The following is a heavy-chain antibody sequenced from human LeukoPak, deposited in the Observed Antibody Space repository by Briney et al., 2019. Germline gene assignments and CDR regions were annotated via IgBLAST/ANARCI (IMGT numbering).Heavy chain of an antibody. CDR1: GFTFSSYS. D-gene: IGHD4-11*01. J-gene: IGHJ4*02. CDR3: GRARGGYSAIDY. V-gene: IGHV3-74*01. CDR2: IDANGVTT. Sequence: PGGSLRLSCAASGFTFSSYSMNWVRQAPGKGLVWVSRIDANGVTTSYADSVKGRFTISRDNANGTLYLQMNSLRADDTGLYFCGRARGGYSAIDYWGQGSLVTVSS.